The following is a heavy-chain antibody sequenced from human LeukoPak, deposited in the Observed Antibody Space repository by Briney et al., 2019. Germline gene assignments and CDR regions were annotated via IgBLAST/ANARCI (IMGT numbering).Heavy chain of an antibody. CDR2: ISGSGGTT. V-gene: IGHV3-23*01. D-gene: IGHD2-21*01. J-gene: IGHJ4*02. Sequence: GGSLRLSCAASGFTFSIYAMNWVRQAPGKGLEWVSAISGSGGTTYYTDSVKGRFTISRDNSKNTLYLQMNSLRAEDTAVYYCAKDRSDVVAIAEYWGQGILVTVSS. CDR1: GFTFSIYA. CDR3: AKDRSDVVAIAEY.